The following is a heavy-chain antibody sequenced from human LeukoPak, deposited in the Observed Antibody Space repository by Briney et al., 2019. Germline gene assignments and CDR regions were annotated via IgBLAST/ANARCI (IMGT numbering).Heavy chain of an antibody. CDR2: ISSRSSTI. CDR1: GFTFSGYG. Sequence: GGSLRLSCAASGFTFSGYGMNWVRQAPGNGLEWVSYISSRSSTIYYADSVKGRFTISRDNVKNSLYLQMNSLRDEDTAVYYCARELDYWGQGTLVTVSS. V-gene: IGHV3-48*02. J-gene: IGHJ4*02. CDR3: ARELDY.